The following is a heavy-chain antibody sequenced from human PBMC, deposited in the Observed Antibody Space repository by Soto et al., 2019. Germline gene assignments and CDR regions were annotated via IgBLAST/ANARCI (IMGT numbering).Heavy chain of an antibody. J-gene: IGHJ3*02. CDR3: ARARWYDAFNT. CDR2: IYYSGRS. V-gene: IGHV4-39*01. CDR1: GGSITSSSYY. D-gene: IGHD2-15*01. Sequence: SETLSLTCTVSGGSITSSSYYWGWIRQPPGKGLEWIGGIYYSGRSYYNPSLKSRVTMSVDTSKNQFSLTLNSVTAADAAVYYCARARWYDAFNTWGQGTVVTVSS.